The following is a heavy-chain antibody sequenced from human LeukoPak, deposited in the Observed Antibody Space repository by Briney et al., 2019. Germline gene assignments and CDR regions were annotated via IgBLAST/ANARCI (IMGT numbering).Heavy chain of an antibody. CDR2: IYYSGST. CDR3: ARSSMLGYCTNGVCSRYNWFDP. D-gene: IGHD2-8*01. CDR1: GGSISSYY. J-gene: IGHJ5*02. V-gene: IGHV4-59*01. Sequence: SETLSLTCTVSGGSISSYYWSWIRQPPGKGPEWIGYIYYSGSTNYNPSLKSRVTISVDTSKNQFSPKLSSVTAADTAVYYCARSSMLGYCTNGVCSRYNWFDPWGQGTLVTVSS.